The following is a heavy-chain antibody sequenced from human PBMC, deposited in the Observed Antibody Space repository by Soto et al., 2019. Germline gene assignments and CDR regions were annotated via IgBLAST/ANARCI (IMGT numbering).Heavy chain of an antibody. Sequence: PSETLSLTCTVSGGSISSGGYYWSWIRQHPGKGLEWIGYIYYSGSTYYNPSLKSRVTISVDTSKNQFSLKLSSVTAADTAVYYCARDREIGGRLGELFPKGYYYYGMEVWGQGTTVTV. CDR2: IYYSGST. CDR3: ARDREIGGRLGELFPKGYYYYGMEV. D-gene: IGHD3-10*01. V-gene: IGHV4-31*03. CDR1: GGSISSGGYY. J-gene: IGHJ6*02.